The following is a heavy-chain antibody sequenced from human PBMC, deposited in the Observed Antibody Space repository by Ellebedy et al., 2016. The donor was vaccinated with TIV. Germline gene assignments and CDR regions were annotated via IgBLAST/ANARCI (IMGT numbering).Heavy chain of an antibody. CDR1: GLPLDHCN. CDR2: ISGNGLHI. J-gene: IGHJ4*02. D-gene: IGHD2-21*02. V-gene: IGHV3-21*06. CDR3: ATDRGERGLLSFFDS. Sequence: LGGSLRLSCTASGLPLDHCNMNWVRQAPGKGLEWVSSISGNGLHIKYTDLVQGRFTISRDSAKNSVSLQMDSLRAEDTAVYYCATDRGERGLLSFFDSWGQGTPVTVST.